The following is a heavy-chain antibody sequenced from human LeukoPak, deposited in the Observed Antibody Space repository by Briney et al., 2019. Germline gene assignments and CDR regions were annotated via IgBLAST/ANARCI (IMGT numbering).Heavy chain of an antibody. J-gene: IGHJ4*02. CDR2: ISHDGSNI. D-gene: IGHD1-26*01. CDR3: ARDSGRFYIDY. Sequence: GGSLRLSCAASGFAFSYYGMHWVRHAPGKGLEWVAVISHDGSNIHYGDSVKGRFTISRDNAKNSLYLQINSLRADDTAIYYCARDSGRFYIDYWGQGTLVTVSS. CDR1: GFAFSYYG. V-gene: IGHV3-30*03.